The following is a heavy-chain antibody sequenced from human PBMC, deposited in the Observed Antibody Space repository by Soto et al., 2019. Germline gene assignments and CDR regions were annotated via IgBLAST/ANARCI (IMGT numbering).Heavy chain of an antibody. D-gene: IGHD6-13*01. V-gene: IGHV4-30-4*01. J-gene: IGHJ5*02. CDR1: GGSISSGDYY. CDR2: TYYSGST. CDR3: ATGYSSSWYWFDP. Sequence: PSETVSLTCTVSGGSISSGDYYWSWIRQPPGKGLEWIGYTYYSGSTYYNPSLKSRVTISVDTSKNQFSLKLSSVTAADTAVYYCATGYSSSWYWFDPWGQGTLVTVSS.